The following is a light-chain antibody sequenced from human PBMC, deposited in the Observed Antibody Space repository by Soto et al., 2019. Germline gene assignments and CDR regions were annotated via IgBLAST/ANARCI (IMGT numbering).Light chain of an antibody. Sequence: EIVLTQSPGTLSLSPGERATLSCRASQSVSSSYLAWYQHKPGQAPRLLIYGASSRATGTPDRFSGSGSGTGFALTISRLEPEDVAVYYCQQYGSSPYTFGQGTKLEIK. CDR2: GAS. J-gene: IGKJ2*01. CDR3: QQYGSSPYT. CDR1: QSVSSSY. V-gene: IGKV3-20*01.